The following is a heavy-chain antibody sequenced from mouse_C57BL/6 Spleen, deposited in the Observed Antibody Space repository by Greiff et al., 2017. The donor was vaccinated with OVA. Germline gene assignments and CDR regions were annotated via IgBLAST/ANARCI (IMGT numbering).Heavy chain of an antibody. D-gene: IGHD2-3*01. CDR3: ARDDDYAMDY. J-gene: IGHJ4*01. CDR1: GYTFTDYY. V-gene: IGHV1-76*01. CDR2: IYPGSGNT. Sequence: QVQLQQPGAELVRPGASVKLSCKASGYTFTDYYINWVKQRPGQGLEWIARIYPGSGNTYYNEKFKGKATLTAEKSSSTAYMQLSSLTSEDSAVYFCARDDDYAMDYWGQGTSVTVSS.